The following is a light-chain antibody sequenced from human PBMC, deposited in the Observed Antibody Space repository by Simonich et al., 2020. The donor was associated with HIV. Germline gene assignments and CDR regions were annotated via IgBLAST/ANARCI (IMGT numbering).Light chain of an antibody. Sequence: DIVMTQSPDSLAVSLGERANINCKSSQSVLYSSNNKNYLAWYQQKAGQPPKLLIYWSSTRESGFPDRFSGSGSGTDFTLTISSLQAEDVAVYYCQQCHSHPHTFGQGTKVEIK. CDR2: WSS. V-gene: IGKV4-1*01. J-gene: IGKJ2*01. CDR3: QQCHSHPHT. CDR1: QSVLYSSNNKNY.